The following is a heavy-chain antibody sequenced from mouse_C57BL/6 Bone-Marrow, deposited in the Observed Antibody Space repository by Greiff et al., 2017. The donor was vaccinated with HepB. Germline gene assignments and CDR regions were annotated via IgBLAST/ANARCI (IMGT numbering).Heavy chain of an antibody. D-gene: IGHD2-5*01. Sequence: QVHVKQPGAELVRPGPSVKLSCKASGYTFTSYWMHWVKQRPGQGLEWIGVIDPSDSYTNYNQKFKGKATLTVDTSSSTAYMQLSSLTSEDSAVYYCARGLYSNYNYWGQGTTLTVSS. CDR1: GYTFTSYW. CDR2: IDPSDSYT. V-gene: IGHV1-59*01. J-gene: IGHJ2*01. CDR3: ARGLYSNYNY.